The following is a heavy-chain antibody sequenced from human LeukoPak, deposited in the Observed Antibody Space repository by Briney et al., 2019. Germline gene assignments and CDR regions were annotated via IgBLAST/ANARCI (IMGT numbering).Heavy chain of an antibody. CDR2: MHGSGSP. D-gene: IGHD2/OR15-2a*01. V-gene: IGHV4-59*02. Sequence: SETLSLTCTVSGASVRSDHWNWIRQPPGKGLEWIAYMHGSGSPNYNPSLASRLTLSVDATENLLSLKLTSVTAADTAVYFCARDLSVNAFDIWGQGTLVTVSS. CDR1: GASVRSDH. CDR3: ARDLSVNAFDI. J-gene: IGHJ3*02.